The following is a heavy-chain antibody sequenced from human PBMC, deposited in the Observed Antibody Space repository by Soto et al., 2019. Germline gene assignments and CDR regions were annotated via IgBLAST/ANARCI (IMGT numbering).Heavy chain of an antibody. V-gene: IGHV1-2*04. CDR3: ARGTNFDFWSGYYDAFDI. J-gene: IGHJ3*02. Sequence: ASVKVSCKAPGYTFTGYYMHWVRQAPGQGLEWMGWINPNSGGTNYAQKFQGWVTMTRDTSTSTAYMELSRLRSDDTAVYYCARGTNFDFWSGYYDAFDIWGQRTMVTVSS. D-gene: IGHD3-3*01. CDR1: GYTFTGYY. CDR2: INPNSGGT.